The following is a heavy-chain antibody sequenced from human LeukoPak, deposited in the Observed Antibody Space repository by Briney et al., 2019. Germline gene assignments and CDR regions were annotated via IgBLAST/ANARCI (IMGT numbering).Heavy chain of an antibody. CDR2: VKSKTDGETT. J-gene: IGHJ5*02. CDR3: TTLGTRP. V-gene: IGHV3-15*01. Sequence: GGSLRLSCAASEFTFSNAWMSWVRQAPGKGLEWVARVKSKTDGETTDYAAPVKGRFFISRDDSRNTVYLQMSSLKTEDTALYYCTTLGTRPWGQGTLVTVSS. D-gene: IGHD3-16*01. CDR1: EFTFSNAW.